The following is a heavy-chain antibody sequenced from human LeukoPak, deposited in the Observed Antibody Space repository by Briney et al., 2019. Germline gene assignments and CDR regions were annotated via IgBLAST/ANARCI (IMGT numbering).Heavy chain of an antibody. CDR2: INHSGST. D-gene: IGHD3-22*01. CDR1: GGSFSGYY. V-gene: IGHV4-34*01. Sequence: KSSETLSLTCAVYGGSFSGYYWSWIRQPPGKGLEWIGEINHSGSTNYNPSLKSRVTISVDTSKNQYSLKLSSVTAADTAVYYCARGSYDSSGYYNYFDYWGQGTLVTVSS. J-gene: IGHJ4*02. CDR3: ARGSYDSSGYYNYFDY.